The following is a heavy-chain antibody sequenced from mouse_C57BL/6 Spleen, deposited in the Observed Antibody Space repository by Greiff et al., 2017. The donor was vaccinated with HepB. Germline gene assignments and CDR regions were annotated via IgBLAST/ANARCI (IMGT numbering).Heavy chain of an antibody. V-gene: IGHV1-80*01. Sequence: QVQLKESGAELVKPGASVKISCKASGYAFSSYWMNRVKQRPGKGLEWIGQIYPGDGDTNYNGKFKGKATLTADKSSSTAYMQLSSLTSEDSAVYFCARLGIYYDYDGAWFAYWGQGTLVTVSA. CDR2: IYPGDGDT. CDR3: ARLGIYYDYDGAWFAY. J-gene: IGHJ3*01. D-gene: IGHD2-4*01. CDR1: GYAFSSYW.